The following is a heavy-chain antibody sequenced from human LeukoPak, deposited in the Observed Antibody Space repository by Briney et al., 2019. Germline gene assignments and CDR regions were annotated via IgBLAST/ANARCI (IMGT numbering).Heavy chain of an antibody. J-gene: IGHJ3*02. Sequence: GGSLRLSCAASGFTFSSYGMHWVRQAPGKGLEWVAFISYDGSNKYYADSVKGRFTISRDNSKNTLYLQMNSLRAEDTAVYYCAKAPIASGSYYPVAFDIWGQGTMVTVSS. CDR1: GFTFSSYG. CDR3: AKAPIASGSYYPVAFDI. V-gene: IGHV3-30*18. D-gene: IGHD1-26*01. CDR2: ISYDGSNK.